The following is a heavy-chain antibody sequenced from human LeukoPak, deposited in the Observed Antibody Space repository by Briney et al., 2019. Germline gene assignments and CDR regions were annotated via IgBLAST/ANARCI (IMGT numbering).Heavy chain of an antibody. D-gene: IGHD2-2*01. V-gene: IGHV1-18*01. Sequence: GASVKVSCKASGYTFTSYGISWVRQAPGQGLEWMGWISAYNGNTNYAQKLQGRVTMTTDTSTSTAYMELRSLRSDDTAVYYCASNLVVPAAMDAFDIWGQGTMVTVSS. J-gene: IGHJ3*02. CDR1: GYTFTSYG. CDR2: ISAYNGNT. CDR3: ASNLVVPAAMDAFDI.